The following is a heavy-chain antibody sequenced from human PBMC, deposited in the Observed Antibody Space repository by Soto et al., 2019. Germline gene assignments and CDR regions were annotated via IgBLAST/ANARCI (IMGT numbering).Heavy chain of an antibody. D-gene: IGHD6-19*01. CDR3: AKGSGAVATTRGFDY. V-gene: IGHV3-23*01. J-gene: IGHJ4*02. Sequence: GGSLRLSCAASGFTFSSYAMTWVRQAPGKGLEWVSAISSSGSTFYANSVKGRFTISRDNSKNTLFLQMDSLRAEDTAVYYCAKGSGAVATTRGFDYWGQGTLVTVSS. CDR1: GFTFSSYA. CDR2: ISSSGST.